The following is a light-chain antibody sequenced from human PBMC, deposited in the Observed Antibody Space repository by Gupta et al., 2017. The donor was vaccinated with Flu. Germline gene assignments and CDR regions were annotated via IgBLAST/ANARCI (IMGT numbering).Light chain of an antibody. V-gene: IGLV3-25*03. CDR3: QTADSDYNWI. J-gene: IGLJ3*02. Sequence: SGDVLTEASVYWYQQKAGQAPVLVIFKDSERPSGIPDRFSGSSSDTTATLTISGVQAEDAADYYCQTADSDYNWIFGGGTRLTV. CDR2: KDS. CDR1: VLTEAS.